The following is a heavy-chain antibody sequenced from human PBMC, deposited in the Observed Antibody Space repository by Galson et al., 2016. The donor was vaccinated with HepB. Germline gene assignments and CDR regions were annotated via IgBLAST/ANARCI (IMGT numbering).Heavy chain of an antibody. CDR2: TYYRSNWQN. D-gene: IGHD7-27*01. CDR3: ARSYLLGRGFGW. Sequence: CAISWDSVSSNSAGWYWIRQSPSRGLEWLGRTYYRSNWQNDYAESVKSRITINPDTSRNQFSLQLNSVTPEDTAVYYCARSYLLGRGFGWWGQGTLVTVSS. CDR1: WDSVSSNSAG. V-gene: IGHV6-1*01. J-gene: IGHJ4*02.